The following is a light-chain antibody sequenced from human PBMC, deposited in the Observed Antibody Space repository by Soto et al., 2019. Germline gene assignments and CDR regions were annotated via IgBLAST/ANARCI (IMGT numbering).Light chain of an antibody. V-gene: IGKV2-30*01. CDR2: QVS. J-gene: IGKJ2*01. CDR1: QSLVYSDGNTY. Sequence: DVVMTQSPLSLPVTLGQPASISCRSSQSLVYSDGNTYLNWFQQRPGQSPRLLIYQVSNRDSGVPDRFTVSGSGTHFTLKISRVEAEDVGLYYCMQGTHSPPMYTFGQGTKLEIK. CDR3: MQGTHSPPMYT.